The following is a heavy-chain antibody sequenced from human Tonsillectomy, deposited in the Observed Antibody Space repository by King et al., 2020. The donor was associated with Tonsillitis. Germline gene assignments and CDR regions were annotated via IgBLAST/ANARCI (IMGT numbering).Heavy chain of an antibody. CDR2: INSDGSST. CDR1: GFTFSSYW. J-gene: IGHJ4*02. CDR3: ARDRFADLTGVFPT. Sequence: VQLVESGGGLVQPGGSLRLSCAASGFTFSSYWMYWVRQTPGKGLVWVSRINSDGSSTSYADSVKGRFTISRDNAKSTLYLQMNSLRAEDTAVYYCARDRFADLTGVFPTWRQGTLVTVSS. V-gene: IGHV3-74*01. D-gene: IGHD7-27*01.